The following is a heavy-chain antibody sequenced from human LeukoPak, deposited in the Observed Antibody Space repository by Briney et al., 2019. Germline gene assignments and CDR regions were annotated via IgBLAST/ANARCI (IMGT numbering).Heavy chain of an antibody. J-gene: IGHJ5*02. V-gene: IGHV4-34*01. CDR1: GGSFSGYY. CDR2: INHSGST. D-gene: IGHD2-8*01. CDR3: ARMAILMVYAKGGWFDP. Sequence: KPSETLSLTCAVYGGSFSGYYWSWIRQLPGKGLEWIGEINHSGSTNYNPSLKSRVTISVDTSKNQFSLKLSSVTAADTAVYYCARMAILMVYAKGGWFDPWGQGTLVTVSS.